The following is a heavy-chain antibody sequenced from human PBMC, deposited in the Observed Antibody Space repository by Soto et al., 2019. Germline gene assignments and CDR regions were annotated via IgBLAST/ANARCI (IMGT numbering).Heavy chain of an antibody. J-gene: IGHJ6*04. CDR1: GGSSSSSDW. Sequence: SETLSLTCSGSGGSSSSSDWWSWVRQPPGKGLEWIGEIYHRGSTNYNPSLKSRVTISVDKSKNQFSLKLSSVTAADTAVYYCATGWIADVYGMDVWGKGTTVTVSS. V-gene: IGHV4-4*02. CDR3: ATGWIADVYGMDV. CDR2: IYHRGST. D-gene: IGHD6-13*01.